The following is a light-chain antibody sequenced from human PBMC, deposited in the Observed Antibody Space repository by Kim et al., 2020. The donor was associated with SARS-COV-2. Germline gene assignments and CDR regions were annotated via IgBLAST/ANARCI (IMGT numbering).Light chain of an antibody. Sequence: GQRVTMSCSGSSSNIGSTTVNCDQQCPGTAPKRLIYSSNQRPSGVTYRFSGSMSGTSASLAISGLQSEDEADYYCAAWDDSVHGPVFGEGTQLTVL. J-gene: IGLJ3*02. V-gene: IGLV1-44*01. CDR1: SSNIGSTT. CDR2: SSN. CDR3: AAWDDSVHGPV.